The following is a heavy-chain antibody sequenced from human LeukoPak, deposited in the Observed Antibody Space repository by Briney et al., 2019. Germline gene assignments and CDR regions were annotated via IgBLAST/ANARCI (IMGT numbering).Heavy chain of an antibody. Sequence: GRSLRLSCAASGFTFSSYAMHWVRQAPGKGLEWVAVISYDGSNKYYADSVKGRFTISRDNSKNTLYLQMNSLRAEDTAVYYCARAYYDFWSGYLTSDAFDIWGQGTMVTVSS. D-gene: IGHD3-3*01. V-gene: IGHV3-30-3*01. CDR3: ARAYYDFWSGYLTSDAFDI. CDR2: ISYDGSNK. CDR1: GFTFSSYA. J-gene: IGHJ3*02.